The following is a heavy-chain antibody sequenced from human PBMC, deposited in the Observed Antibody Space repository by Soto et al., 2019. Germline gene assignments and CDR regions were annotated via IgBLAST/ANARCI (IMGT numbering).Heavy chain of an antibody. D-gene: IGHD3-10*01. CDR3: AFNSGSGSYYFDY. J-gene: IGHJ4*02. CDR2: ISGGGETT. CDR1: GLTFGSIA. Sequence: EVPLLESGGGLLKPGGSLSPSFQAPGLTFGSIALCWFRQAPGKGLECVSAISGGGETTYYADSVKGRFTISRDNSKNTLYLQMNSLRAEDTAVYYCAFNSGSGSYYFDYWGQGTLVTVSS. V-gene: IGHV3-23*01.